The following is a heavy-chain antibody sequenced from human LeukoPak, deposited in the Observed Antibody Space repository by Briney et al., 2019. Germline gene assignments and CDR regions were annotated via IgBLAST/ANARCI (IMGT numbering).Heavy chain of an antibody. Sequence: PGRSLRLSCAASGFTFSSYAMHWVRQAPGKGLEWVAVISYDGSNKYYADSVKGRFTISRDNSKNTLYLQMNSLRAEDTAVYYCARDRYSTIFGGWGQGTLVTVSS. V-gene: IGHV3-30*04. CDR2: ISYDGSNK. CDR1: GFTFSSYA. D-gene: IGHD3-3*01. J-gene: IGHJ4*02. CDR3: ARDRYSTIFGG.